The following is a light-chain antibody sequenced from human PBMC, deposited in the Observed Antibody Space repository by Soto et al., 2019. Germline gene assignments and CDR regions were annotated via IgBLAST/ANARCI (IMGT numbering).Light chain of an antibody. V-gene: IGLV2-8*01. CDR3: SSYAGSNRRV. Sequence: QSALTQPPSASGSPGQSVTISCTGTSSDVGGYNYVSWYQQHPGKAPKLMIYEVSKRPSGVPDRFSGSKSGNTASLTVSGLQAEDEADYYCSSYAGSNRRVFGGGTSSPS. J-gene: IGLJ3*02. CDR2: EVS. CDR1: SSDVGGYNY.